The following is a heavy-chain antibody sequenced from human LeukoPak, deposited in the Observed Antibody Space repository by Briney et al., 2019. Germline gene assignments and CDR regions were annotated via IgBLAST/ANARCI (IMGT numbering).Heavy chain of an antibody. D-gene: IGHD2-21*02. J-gene: IGHJ4*02. CDR1: GFTFSSYG. Sequence: GGSLRLSCAASGFTFSSYGMSWVRQAPGKGLEWVSFISGSGGNTYYADSVKGRFTISRDNSKNTLYLHMNSLRAEDTAVYYCARNCIGDCSGRAYDFWGQGTLVTVSS. V-gene: IGHV3-23*01. CDR3: ARNCIGDCSGRAYDF. CDR2: ISGSGGNT.